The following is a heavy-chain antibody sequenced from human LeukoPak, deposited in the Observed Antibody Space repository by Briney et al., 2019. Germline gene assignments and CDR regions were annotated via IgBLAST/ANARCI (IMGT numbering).Heavy chain of an antibody. J-gene: IGHJ4*02. CDR1: GVSFSGYY. CDR3: ARDPGY. V-gene: IGHV4-59*01. CDR2: IYYSGST. Sequence: PSETLSLTCAVYGVSFSGYYWSWIRQPPGKGLEWIGYIYYSGSTNYNPSLKSRVTISVDTSKNQFSLKLSSVTAADTAVYYCARDPGYWGQGTLVTVSS.